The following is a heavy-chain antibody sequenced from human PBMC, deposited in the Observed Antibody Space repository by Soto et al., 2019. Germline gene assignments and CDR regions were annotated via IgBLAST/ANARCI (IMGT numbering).Heavy chain of an antibody. V-gene: IGHV3-30-3*01. CDR3: AREEPHPAPLVF. CDR2: ISFDETNK. J-gene: IGHJ4*02. CDR1: GFTFSRYP. Sequence: GGSLRLSCATFGFTFSRYPIHWVRQAPGKGLEWVAGISFDETNKKYADSVRGRFTVSRGNSMSTIYLQMDSLGAEDTAAYFCAREEPHPAPLVFWGQGTQVTVSS.